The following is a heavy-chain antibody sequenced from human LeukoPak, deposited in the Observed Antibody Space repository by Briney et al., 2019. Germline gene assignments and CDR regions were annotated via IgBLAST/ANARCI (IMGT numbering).Heavy chain of an antibody. CDR1: GFTFDDYA. CDR3: AKGITFDRGSYGHFDY. CDR2: ISWNSGSI. Sequence: PGRSLRLSCAASGFTFDDYAMHWVRQAPGKGLEWVSGISWNSGSIGYADSVKGRFTISRDNAKNSLYLQMNSLRAEDTALYYCAKGITFDRGSYGHFDYWGQGTLVTVSS. J-gene: IGHJ4*02. V-gene: IGHV3-9*01. D-gene: IGHD1-26*01.